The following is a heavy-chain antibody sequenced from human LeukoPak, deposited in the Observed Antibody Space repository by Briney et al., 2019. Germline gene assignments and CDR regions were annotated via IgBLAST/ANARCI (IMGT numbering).Heavy chain of an antibody. Sequence: ASVKVSCKASGYTFTSYAMHWVRQTPGQRLEWMGWINAGNGNTKYSQKFQGRVTITRDTSASTAYMELSSLRSEDTAVYYCARGRSAAAADYWGQGTLVTVSS. D-gene: IGHD6-13*01. V-gene: IGHV1-3*01. CDR2: INAGNGNT. J-gene: IGHJ4*02. CDR3: ARGRSAAAADY. CDR1: GYTFTSYA.